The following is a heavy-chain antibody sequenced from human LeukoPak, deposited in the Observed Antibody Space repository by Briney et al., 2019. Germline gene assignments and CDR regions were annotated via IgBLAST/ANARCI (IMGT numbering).Heavy chain of an antibody. CDR3: ARDYFGLLWFGELSDH. CDR1: GFTFSSYG. CDR2: ISYDGSNK. V-gene: IGHV3-30*03. Sequence: PGGSLRLSCAASGFTFSSYGMHWVRQAPGKGLEWVAVISYDGSNKYYADSVKGRFTISRDNSKNTLYLQMNSLRAEDTAVYYCARDYFGLLWFGELSDHWGQGTLVTVSS. J-gene: IGHJ5*02. D-gene: IGHD3-10*01.